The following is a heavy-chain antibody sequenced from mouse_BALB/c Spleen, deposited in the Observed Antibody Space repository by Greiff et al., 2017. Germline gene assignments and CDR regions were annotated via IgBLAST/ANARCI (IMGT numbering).Heavy chain of an antibody. CDR3: ARQGGSLDY. V-gene: IGHV5-12-1*01. CDR1: GFAFSSYD. J-gene: IGHJ2*01. CDR2: ISSGGGST. Sequence: EVQGVESGGGLVKPGGSLKLSCAASGFAFSSYDMSWVRQTPEKRLEWVAYISSGGGSTYYPDTVKGRFTISRDNAKNTLYLQMSSLKSEDTAMYYCARQGGSLDYWGQGTTLTVSS.